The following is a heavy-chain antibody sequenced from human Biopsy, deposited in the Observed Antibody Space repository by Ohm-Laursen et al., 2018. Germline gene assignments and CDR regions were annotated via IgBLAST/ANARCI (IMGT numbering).Heavy chain of an antibody. J-gene: IGHJ6*02. CDR3: ARVPLPGIGAAYQGRFLYGMDV. V-gene: IGHV4-34*01. CDR2: ITQSGST. Sequence: SETLSLTCAVYGGSFNGYFWSWIRQPPRKGLEWIGDITQSGSTNYSPSLKSRVTISVDTAKKQFSLSLRSVTAADTAVYYCARVPLPGIGAAYQGRFLYGMDVWGQGTTVSVAS. D-gene: IGHD6-13*01. CDR1: GGSFNGYF.